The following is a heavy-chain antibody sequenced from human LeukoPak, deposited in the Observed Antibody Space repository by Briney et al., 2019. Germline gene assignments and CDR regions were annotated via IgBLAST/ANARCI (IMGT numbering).Heavy chain of an antibody. CDR1: GFTFSSYA. CDR2: ISGSGGST. Sequence: GGSLRLSCAASGFTFSSYAMSWVRQAPGKGPEWVSAISGSGGSTYYADSVKGRFTISRDNSKNTLYLQMNSLRAEDTAVYYCAKDPPLLWFGELLPEYYGMDVWGQGTTVTVSS. V-gene: IGHV3-23*01. D-gene: IGHD3-10*01. J-gene: IGHJ6*02. CDR3: AKDPPLLWFGELLPEYYGMDV.